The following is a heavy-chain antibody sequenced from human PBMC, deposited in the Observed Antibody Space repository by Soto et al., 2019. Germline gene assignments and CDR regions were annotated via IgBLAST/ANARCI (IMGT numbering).Heavy chain of an antibody. D-gene: IGHD4-17*01. CDR1: GFTFSRYG. Sequence: GGSLRLSCVASGFTFSRYGMHWVRQAPGKGLEWVAVIWNDGSKQVYDDSVKGRFTISRDNSKNTLYLEMDSLRDEDTSVYYCARDDDYEANAIDLWGQGTLVTVSS. CDR3: ARDDDYEANAIDL. J-gene: IGHJ5*02. CDR2: IWNDGSKQ. V-gene: IGHV3-33*01.